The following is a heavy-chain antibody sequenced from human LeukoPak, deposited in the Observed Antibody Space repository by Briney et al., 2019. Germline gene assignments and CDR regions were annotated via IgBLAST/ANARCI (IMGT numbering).Heavy chain of an antibody. CDR2: IKSKTDGGTT. D-gene: IGHD3-16*02. V-gene: IGHV3-15*01. Sequence: GGSLRPSCAASGFTFTNAWMSWVRQAPGKGLEWVGRIKSKTDGGTTDYAAPVKGRFTISRDDSKNTPYLQMNSLKTEDTAVYYCTTSGYDYVWGSYRYTFDYWGQGTLVTVSS. CDR3: TTSGYDYVWGSYRYTFDY. J-gene: IGHJ4*02. CDR1: GFTFTNAW.